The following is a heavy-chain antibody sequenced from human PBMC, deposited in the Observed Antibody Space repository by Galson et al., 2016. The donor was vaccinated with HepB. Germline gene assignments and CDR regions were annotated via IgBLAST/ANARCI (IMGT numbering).Heavy chain of an antibody. D-gene: IGHD2-8*01. V-gene: IGHV3-30-3*01. CDR3: ARDRGALPGVFDI. CDR2: ISYDGSNK. J-gene: IGHJ3*02. CDR1: GFTFSSYA. Sequence: SLRLSCAASGFTFSSYAMHWVRQAPGKGLEWVAVISYDGSNKYYADSVKGRFTISRDNSKNTLYLQMNSLRAEDTAMYYCARDRGALPGVFDIWGQGTMVTVSS.